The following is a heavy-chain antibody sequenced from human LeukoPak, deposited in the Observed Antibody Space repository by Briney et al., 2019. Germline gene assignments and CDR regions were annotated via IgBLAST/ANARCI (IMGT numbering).Heavy chain of an antibody. CDR2: MNPKSGGT. D-gene: IGHD3-22*01. CDR3: AISTSPYVIEVWTNGPLDY. V-gene: IGHV1-2*06. J-gene: IGHJ4*02. Sequence: ASVKVSCKASGYTFTGYYMHRVRQVPGQGLDWMGRMNPKSGGTNYAQEFQGRVTMTRDTSINTAYMELSRVRSDDTAVYYCAISTSPYVIEVWTNGPLDYWGQGTLVTVSS. CDR1: GYTFTGYY.